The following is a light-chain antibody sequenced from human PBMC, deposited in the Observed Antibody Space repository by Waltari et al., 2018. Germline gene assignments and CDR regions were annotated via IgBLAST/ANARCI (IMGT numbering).Light chain of an antibody. Sequence: DIEMTQSPSSVSASVGDSVTITCRASQEITRWLAWYQQRPGKAPKLLIYGVSTLQRGVPSRFSGSHSATNFTLTISTLQPDDFATYYCQQAQSLPITFGQGTRLEIK. CDR2: GVS. V-gene: IGKV1-12*01. J-gene: IGKJ5*01. CDR3: QQAQSLPIT. CDR1: QEITRW.